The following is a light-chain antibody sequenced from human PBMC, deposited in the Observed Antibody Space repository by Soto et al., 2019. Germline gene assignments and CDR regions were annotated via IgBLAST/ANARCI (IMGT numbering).Light chain of an antibody. CDR2: DAS. Sequence: AIQLTQSPSSLSASVGDRVTITCRASQGISSALAWYQQKPGKAPKLLIYDASSLESGVPSRFSGSGSRTDFTLTISSLQPEDFATYYCQQFNNYAITFGQGTRLEIK. J-gene: IGKJ5*01. V-gene: IGKV1D-13*01. CDR1: QGISSA. CDR3: QQFNNYAIT.